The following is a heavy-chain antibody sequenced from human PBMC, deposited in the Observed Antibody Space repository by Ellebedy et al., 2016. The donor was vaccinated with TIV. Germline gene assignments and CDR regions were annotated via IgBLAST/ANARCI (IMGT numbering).Heavy chain of an antibody. V-gene: IGHV1-18*01. D-gene: IGHD5-12*01. CDR2: ISAYNGNT. CDR3: ARGGGPTYGMDV. J-gene: IGHJ6*02. CDR1: GYTFTSYG. Sequence: ASVKVSXXASGYTFTSYGISWVRQAPGQGLEWMGWISAYNGNTNYAQKLQGRVTMTTDTSTSTVYMELSSLRSEDTAVYYCARGGGPTYGMDVWGQGTTVTVSS.